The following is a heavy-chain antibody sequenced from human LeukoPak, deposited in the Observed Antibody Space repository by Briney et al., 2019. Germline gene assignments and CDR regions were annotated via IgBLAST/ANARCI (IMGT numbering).Heavy chain of an antibody. V-gene: IGHV4-34*10. CDR3: AREGGFYRPLDY. CDR1: GGSFSGYY. J-gene: IGHJ4*02. D-gene: IGHD3-3*01. Sequence: SETLSLTCAVYGGSFSGYYWTWIRQSPGEGLEWIGEVHLDGRTNYNPSLKSRLIMSVDLPENHISLKLTSVTAADTAVYYCAREGGFYRPLDYSGQGTLVTVSS. CDR2: VHLDGRT.